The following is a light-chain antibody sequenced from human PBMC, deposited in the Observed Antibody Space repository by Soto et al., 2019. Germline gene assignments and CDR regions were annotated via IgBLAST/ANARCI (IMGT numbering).Light chain of an antibody. CDR2: GAS. Sequence: EILVTQSPAALSVSPGERTTLSCRASQSVSSNLAWYQQKPGQAPRLLIYGASTRATGIPARFSGSGSGTEFNLTISSLQSEDFAVYYCQQYNNWPKTFGQGTKVDIK. CDR3: QQYNNWPKT. CDR1: QSVSSN. J-gene: IGKJ1*01. V-gene: IGKV3-15*01.